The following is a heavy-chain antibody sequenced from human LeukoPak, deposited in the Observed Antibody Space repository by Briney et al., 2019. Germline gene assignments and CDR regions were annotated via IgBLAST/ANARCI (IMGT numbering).Heavy chain of an antibody. CDR1: GFTFSSYA. CDR3: ATSSTSRRFNDY. D-gene: IGHD2-2*01. V-gene: IGHV3-23*01. Sequence: QAGGSLRLSCAASGFTFSSYAMSWVRQAPGKGLEWVSAISGSGGSTYYADSVKGRFTISRDNSKNTLYLQMNSLRAEDTAVYYCATSSTSRRFNDYWGQGTLVTVSS. CDR2: ISGSGGST. J-gene: IGHJ4*02.